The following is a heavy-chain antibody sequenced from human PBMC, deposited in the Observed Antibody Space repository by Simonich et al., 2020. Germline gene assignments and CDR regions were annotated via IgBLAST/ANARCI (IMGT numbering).Heavy chain of an antibody. CDR2: IYHSGST. CDR1: GYSISSGYY. D-gene: IGHD6-6*01. J-gene: IGHJ5*02. Sequence: QVQLQESGPGLVKPSETLSLTCAVSGYSISSGYYWGWIRQPPGKGLEWIGSIYHSGSTYNNPSIKSRVTISVDTSKNQFSLKLSSVTAADTAVYYCARHPEYSSNWFDPWGQGTLVTVSS. CDR3: ARHPEYSSNWFDP. V-gene: IGHV4-38-2*01.